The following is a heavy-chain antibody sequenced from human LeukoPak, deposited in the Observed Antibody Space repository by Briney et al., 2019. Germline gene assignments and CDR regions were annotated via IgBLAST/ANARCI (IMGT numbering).Heavy chain of an antibody. CDR1: GGSFSGYY. D-gene: IGHD6-6*01. V-gene: IGHV4-34*01. CDR2: INHSGST. J-gene: IGHJ4*02. CDR3: ARGPDSSSHLGTTLTTWGFDY. Sequence: TSETLSLTCAVYGGSFSGYYWSWIRQPPGKGLEWIGEINHSGSTNYNPSLKSRVTISVDTFKNQFSLKLSSVTAADTAVYYCARGPDSSSHLGTTLTTWGFDYWGQGTLVTVSS.